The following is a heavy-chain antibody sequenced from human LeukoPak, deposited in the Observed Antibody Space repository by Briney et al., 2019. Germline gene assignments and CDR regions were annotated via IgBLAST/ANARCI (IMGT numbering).Heavy chain of an antibody. CDR3: AKTIPHDYVWGDFVFDY. CDR1: GFTFSRYP. J-gene: IGHJ4*02. V-gene: IGHV3-30*14. D-gene: IGHD3-16*01. Sequence: PGGSLRLSCAASGFTFSRYPMHWVRQAPGKGLEWVAVISYEGSNKYYADSVKGRFTISRDNSKNTLYLQMNSLRAEDTAVYYCAKTIPHDYVWGDFVFDYWGQGTLVTVSS. CDR2: ISYEGSNK.